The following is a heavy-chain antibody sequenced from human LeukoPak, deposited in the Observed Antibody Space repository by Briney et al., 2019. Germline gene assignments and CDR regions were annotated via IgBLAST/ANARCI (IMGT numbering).Heavy chain of an antibody. Sequence: ASVKVSCMASGYAFTTFGIMWVRQAPGQGLEWMGWISTSKTYTRYAQKVQGRATLTTDPATSTAYLELTSLTSDDTAVYFCARASDTSWPFDFWGQGTQVTVSS. V-gene: IGHV1-18*01. CDR1: GYAFTTFG. CDR3: ARASDTSWPFDF. J-gene: IGHJ4*02. D-gene: IGHD2-2*01. CDR2: ISTSKTYT.